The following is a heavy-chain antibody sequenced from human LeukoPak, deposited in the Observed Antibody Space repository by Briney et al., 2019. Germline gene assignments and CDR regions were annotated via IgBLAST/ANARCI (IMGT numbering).Heavy chain of an antibody. CDR2: IYYSGST. Sequence: SGTLSLTCAVSGGSISSYYWSWIRQPPGKGLEWIGYIYYSGSTNYNPSLKSRVTISVDTSKNQSSLKLSSVTAADTAVYYCARDAYGYGGYGPGDYWGQGTLVTVSS. CDR1: GGSISSYY. J-gene: IGHJ4*02. V-gene: IGHV4-59*01. CDR3: ARDAYGYGGYGPGDY. D-gene: IGHD5-12*01.